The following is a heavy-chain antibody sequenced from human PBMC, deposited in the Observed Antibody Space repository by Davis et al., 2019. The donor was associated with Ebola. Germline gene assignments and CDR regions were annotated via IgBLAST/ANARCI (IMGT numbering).Heavy chain of an antibody. CDR1: GYTFNAYY. Sequence: APSVKVSCKASGYTFNAYYIHWVRQATGQGLEWMGWMNPNSGNTGYAQKFQGRVTMTRNTSISTAYMELSSLRSEDTAVYYCARGRRIVVAGTDYWGQGTLVTVSS. CDR2: MNPNSGNT. V-gene: IGHV1-8*02. D-gene: IGHD6-19*01. CDR3: ARGRRIVVAGTDY. J-gene: IGHJ4*02.